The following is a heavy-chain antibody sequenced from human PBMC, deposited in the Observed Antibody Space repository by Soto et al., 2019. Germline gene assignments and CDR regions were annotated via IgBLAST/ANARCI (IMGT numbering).Heavy chain of an antibody. CDR1: GGTFSSYA. V-gene: IGHV1-69*01. CDR3: ASEYCSGGSCYYYYGMDV. CDR2: IIPIFGTA. Sequence: QVQLVQSGAEVKKPGSSVKVSCKASGGTFSSYAISWVRQAPGQGLEWMGGIIPIFGTANYAQKFQGRVTITADESTSTAYMELSSLRSEDTAVYYCASEYCSGGSCYYYYGMDVWGQGPTVTVSS. D-gene: IGHD2-15*01. J-gene: IGHJ6*02.